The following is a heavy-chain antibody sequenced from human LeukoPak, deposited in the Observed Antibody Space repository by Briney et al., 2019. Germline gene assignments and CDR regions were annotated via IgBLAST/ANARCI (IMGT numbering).Heavy chain of an antibody. CDR3: AKEYSGSFSPFPSYFDY. V-gene: IGHV3-30*02. J-gene: IGHJ4*02. CDR1: GFTFSNYG. Sequence: SGGSLRLSCVASGFTFSNYGMHWVRQSPGKGLDWVAFIGSDGTKKYSADSVKGRFTISRDNSRNTLYLQMNSLRAEDTAIYYCAKEYSGSFSPFPSYFDYWGQGTLVTVSS. D-gene: IGHD1-26*01. CDR2: IGSDGTKK.